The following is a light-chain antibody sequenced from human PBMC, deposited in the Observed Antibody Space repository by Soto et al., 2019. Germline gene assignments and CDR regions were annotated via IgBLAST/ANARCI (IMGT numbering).Light chain of an antibody. CDR2: QDN. Sequence: NFMLTQPHPVSESPGKTVTISCTRSGGSIANNYVQWYQQRPGSAPTPVIFQDNERPSGVPDRFSGSIDSSSNSASLTISGLRTEDEADYYCHSYDSSAHWVFGGGTKVTVL. V-gene: IGLV6-57*04. J-gene: IGLJ3*02. CDR3: HSYDSSAHWV. CDR1: GGSIANNY.